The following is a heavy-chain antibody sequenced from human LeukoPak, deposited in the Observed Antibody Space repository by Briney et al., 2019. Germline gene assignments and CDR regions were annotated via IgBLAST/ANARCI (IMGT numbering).Heavy chain of an antibody. CDR3: ASPSVYSNSAGYYGMDV. Sequence: GESLKISCKGSGYSFTSYWIGWVRQMPGKGLEWMGSIYPGDSDTRYSPSFQGQVTISADKSISAAYLQWSSLKASDTAMYYCASPSVYSNSAGYYGMDVWGQGTTVTVS. D-gene: IGHD4-11*01. CDR1: GYSFTSYW. V-gene: IGHV5-51*01. J-gene: IGHJ6*02. CDR2: IYPGDSDT.